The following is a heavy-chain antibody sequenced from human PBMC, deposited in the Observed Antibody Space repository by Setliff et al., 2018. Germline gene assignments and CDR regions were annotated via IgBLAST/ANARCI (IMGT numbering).Heavy chain of an antibody. V-gene: IGHV4-59*11. Sequence: SCTVSGGSISSHYWSWIRQPPGKGLEWIGSIYYSGSTNYNPSLKSRVTISVDTSKNQFSLKLSSVTAADTAVYYCARDFWYYDSSGYYEFPYFDYWGQGTLVTVSS. CDR3: ARDFWYYDSSGYYEFPYFDY. J-gene: IGHJ4*02. CDR2: IYYSGST. CDR1: GGSISSHY. D-gene: IGHD3-22*01.